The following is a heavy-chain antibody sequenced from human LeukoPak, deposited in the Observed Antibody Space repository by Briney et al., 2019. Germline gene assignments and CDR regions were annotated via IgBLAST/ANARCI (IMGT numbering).Heavy chain of an antibody. CDR3: ARLTYYDISLDVTTGYYFDY. CDR1: GGSFSGYY. Sequence: SETLSLTCAVYGGSFSGYYWSWLRQPPGKGLEWIGEINHSGSTNYNPSLKRRVTISVDTSKNQFSLKLSSVTAADTAVYYCARLTYYDISLDVTTGYYFDYWGQGTLVTVSS. CDR2: INHSGST. D-gene: IGHD3-9*01. V-gene: IGHV4-34*01. J-gene: IGHJ4*02.